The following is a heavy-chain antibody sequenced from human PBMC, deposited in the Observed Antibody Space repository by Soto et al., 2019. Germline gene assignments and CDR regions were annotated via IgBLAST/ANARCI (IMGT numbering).Heavy chain of an antibody. V-gene: IGHV4-34*01. J-gene: IGHJ5*02. Sequence: SETLSLTCAVYGGSFSCSYWSWIRQAPGKGLEWIGEINHSGSTNYNPSLKSRITISVDTSKNQFSLKLSSVTAADTAVYYCARPIVVVPAAPHTSNWFDPWGQGTLVTVSS. CDR3: ARPIVVVPAAPHTSNWFDP. CDR2: INHSGST. CDR1: GGSFSCSY. D-gene: IGHD2-2*01.